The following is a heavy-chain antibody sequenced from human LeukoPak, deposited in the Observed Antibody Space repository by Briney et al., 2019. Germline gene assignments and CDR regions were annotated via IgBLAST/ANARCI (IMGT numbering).Heavy chain of an antibody. V-gene: IGHV4-4*07. Sequence: PSETLSLSCTVSGDSITSYYWTYIRQPAGKGLEWIGRIHTSESTNYNPSLKSRVTMSVDTSKNQFSLNLSSVTAADTAMYYCAREFSGTSIAARVFDSWGQGTLVTVSS. D-gene: IGHD6-6*01. CDR3: AREFSGTSIAARVFDS. J-gene: IGHJ4*02. CDR1: GDSITSYY. CDR2: IHTSEST.